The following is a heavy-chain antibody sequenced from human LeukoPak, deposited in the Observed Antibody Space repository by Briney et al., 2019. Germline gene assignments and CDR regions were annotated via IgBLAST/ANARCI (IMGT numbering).Heavy chain of an antibody. CDR3: ARESAYCSGGSCLNWFDP. CDR2: INPNSGGT. Sequence: ASVKVSCKASGYTFTGYYMHWVRQAPGQGLEWMGWINPNSGGTNYAQKFQGRVTMTRDTSINTAYMELSRLRSDDTAVYYCARESAYCSGGSCLNWFDPWGQGTLVTVSS. V-gene: IGHV1-2*02. D-gene: IGHD2-15*01. CDR1: GYTFTGYY. J-gene: IGHJ5*02.